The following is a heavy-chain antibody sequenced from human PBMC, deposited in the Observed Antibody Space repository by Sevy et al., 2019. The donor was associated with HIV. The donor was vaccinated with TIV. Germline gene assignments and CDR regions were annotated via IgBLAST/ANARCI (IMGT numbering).Heavy chain of an antibody. J-gene: IGHJ4*02. D-gene: IGHD2-2*01. CDR3: ARSGRDIVVVPAGAPADYFDY. CDR2: IIPIFGTA. V-gene: IGHV1-69*13. Sequence: ASVKVSCKASGGTFSSYAISWVRQAPGQGLEWMGGIIPIFGTANYAQKFQGRVTITADESTGTAYMELSSLRSEDTAVYYCARSGRDIVVVPAGAPADYFDYWGQGTLVTVSS. CDR1: GGTFSSYA.